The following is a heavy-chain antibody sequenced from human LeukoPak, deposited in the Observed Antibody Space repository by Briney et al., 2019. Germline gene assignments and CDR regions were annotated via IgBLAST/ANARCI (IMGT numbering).Heavy chain of an antibody. Sequence: SETLSLTCTVSGGSISSYYWSWIRQPPGKGLEWIGYIYYSGSTNYNPSLKSRVTISVDTSKNQFSLKLSSVTAADTAVYYCARGDGYNYVSFDYWGQGTLVTVSS. CDR2: IYYSGST. CDR1: GGSISSYY. J-gene: IGHJ4*02. V-gene: IGHV4-59*01. CDR3: ARGDGYNYVSFDY. D-gene: IGHD5-24*01.